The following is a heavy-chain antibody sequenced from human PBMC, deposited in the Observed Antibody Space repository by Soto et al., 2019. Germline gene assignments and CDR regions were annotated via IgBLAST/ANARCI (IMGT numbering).Heavy chain of an antibody. Sequence: QVQLQESGPGLVKPSETLSLTCTASGGSISSYYWSWIRQPPGKGLEWIGYIYYSGSTNYNPSLKSRVTISVDTSKNQFSLKLSSVTAADTAVYYCARLAYGDYDAFDIWGQGTMVTV. CDR1: GGSISSYY. CDR3: ARLAYGDYDAFDI. CDR2: IYYSGST. J-gene: IGHJ3*02. D-gene: IGHD4-17*01. V-gene: IGHV4-59*08.